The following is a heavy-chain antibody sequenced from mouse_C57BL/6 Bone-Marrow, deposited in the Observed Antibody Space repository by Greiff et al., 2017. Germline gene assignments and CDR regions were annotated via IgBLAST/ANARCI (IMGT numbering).Heavy chain of an antibody. CDR3: ARAYYGSSLKFAY. V-gene: IGHV1-64*01. J-gene: IGHJ3*01. D-gene: IGHD1-1*01. CDR2: IHPNSGST. Sequence: QVQLQQPGAELVKPGASVKLSCKASGYTFTSSWMHWVKQRPGPGLEWIGMIHPNSGSTNYNEKFKSTAPLTVDKSASTAYMQLSSLTSEDSAVYYCARAYYGSSLKFAYWGQGTLVTGSA. CDR1: GYTFTSSW.